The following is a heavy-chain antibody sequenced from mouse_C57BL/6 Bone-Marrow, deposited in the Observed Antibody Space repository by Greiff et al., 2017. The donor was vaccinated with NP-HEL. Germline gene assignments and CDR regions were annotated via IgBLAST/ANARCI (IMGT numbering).Heavy chain of an antibody. CDR3: AREGDYDYEAFDY. J-gene: IGHJ2*01. CDR1: GFTFSSYA. CDR2: ISDGGSYT. Sequence: DVKLVESGGGLVKPGGSLKLSCAASGFTFSSYAMSWVRQTPEKRLEWVATISDGGSYTYYPDNVKGRFTISRDNAKNNLYLQMSHLKSEDTAMYYCAREGDYDYEAFDYWGQGTTLTVSS. D-gene: IGHD2-4*01. V-gene: IGHV5-4*01.